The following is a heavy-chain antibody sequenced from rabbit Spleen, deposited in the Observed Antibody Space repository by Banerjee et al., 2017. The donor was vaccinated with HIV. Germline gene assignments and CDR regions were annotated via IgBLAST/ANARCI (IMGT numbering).Heavy chain of an antibody. V-gene: IGHV1S40*01. J-gene: IGHJ3*01. Sequence: QSLEESGGDLVKPGASLTLTCTASGFSFSSYGISWVRQAPGKGLEWIGCIYTGSGSTYYASWAKGRFTISRTSSTTVTLQMTSLTAADTATYFCARGYDYAGYGYGLWGQGTLVTVS. CDR3: ARGYDYAGYGYGL. D-gene: IGHD6-1*01. CDR2: IYTGSGST. CDR1: GFSFSSYG.